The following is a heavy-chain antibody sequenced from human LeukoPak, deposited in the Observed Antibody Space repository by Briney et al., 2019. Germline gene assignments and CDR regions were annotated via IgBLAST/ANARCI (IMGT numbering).Heavy chain of an antibody. CDR2: IIPILGIA. CDR3: AREHRGYSYGSDY. D-gene: IGHD5-18*01. Sequence: SVKVSCKASGGTFSSYAISWVRQAPGQGLEWMGRIIPILGIANYAQKFQGGVTITADKSTSTAYMELSSLRSEDTAVYYCAREHRGYSYGSDYWGQGTLVTVSS. J-gene: IGHJ4*02. V-gene: IGHV1-69*04. CDR1: GGTFSSYA.